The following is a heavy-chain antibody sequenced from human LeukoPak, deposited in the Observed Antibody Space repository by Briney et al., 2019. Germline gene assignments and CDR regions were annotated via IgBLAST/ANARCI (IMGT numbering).Heavy chain of an antibody. CDR3: VGLITGLLDY. V-gene: IGHV4-39*01. CDR2: IYYSGST. J-gene: IGHJ4*02. Sequence: SSETLTLTCTVSGGSISSSSNYWGRIRQPPGKGLDWTGSIYYSGSTYYHPALKSRPIISVDTSKNRFSLELSSVTSADTAVYYCVGLITGLLDYWGQGTLVTVSS. CDR1: GGSISSSSNY. D-gene: IGHD1-20*01.